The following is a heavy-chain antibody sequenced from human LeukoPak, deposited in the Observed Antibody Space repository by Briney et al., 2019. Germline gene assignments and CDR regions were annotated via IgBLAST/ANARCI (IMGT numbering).Heavy chain of an antibody. CDR2: INDNGGRT. V-gene: IGHV3-64D*09. CDR1: GFTFSRYA. J-gene: IGHJ4*02. Sequence: GGSLRLSCSASGFTFSRYAMHWVRQAPGKGLEYVSGINDNGGRTHYGGSVKGRFSISRDNSKNTLHPQMSTLRAEDTALYYCVKDVGGSYAFDYWGQGILVTVAS. D-gene: IGHD1-26*01. CDR3: VKDVGGSYAFDY.